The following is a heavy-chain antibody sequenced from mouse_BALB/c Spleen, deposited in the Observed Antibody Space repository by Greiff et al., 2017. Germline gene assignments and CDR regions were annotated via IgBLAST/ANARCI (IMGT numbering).Heavy chain of an antibody. Sequence: QVQLQQSGAELVKPGASVKMSCKASGYTFTSYWMHWVKQRPGQGLEWIGYINPSTGYTEYNQKFKDKATLTADKSSSTAYMQLSSLTSEDSAVYYCARGGNYQRWFAYWGQGTLVTVSA. CDR3: ARGGNYQRWFAY. CDR2: INPSTGYT. CDR1: GYTFTSYW. D-gene: IGHD2-1*01. V-gene: IGHV1-7*01. J-gene: IGHJ3*01.